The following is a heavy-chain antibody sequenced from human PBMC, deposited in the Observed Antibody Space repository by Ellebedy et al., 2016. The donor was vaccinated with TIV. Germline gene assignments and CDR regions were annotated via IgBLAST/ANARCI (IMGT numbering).Heavy chain of an antibody. J-gene: IGHJ6*02. CDR3: AKGGDINMVRGVIDYGIDV. Sequence: SVKVSXXASGDTFSSYAISWVRQAPGKGLEWMGGIVPLFETTNYAQRFQGRVTITADESTSTAYMELNSLRSEDTAVYYCAKGGDINMVRGVIDYGIDVWGQGTTVTVSS. CDR1: GDTFSSYA. D-gene: IGHD3-10*01. V-gene: IGHV1-69*13. CDR2: IVPLFETT.